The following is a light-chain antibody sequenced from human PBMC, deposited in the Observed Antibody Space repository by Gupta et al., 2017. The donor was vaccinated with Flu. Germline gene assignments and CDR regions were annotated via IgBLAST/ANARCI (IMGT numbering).Light chain of an antibody. V-gene: IGKV2-30*01. J-gene: IGKJ2*02. CDR2: EVS. CDR1: QSRVSKNGLTY. CDR3: MRGTHPWT. Sequence: PVTLGLPASISCRYSQSRVSKNGLTYLNWFQERPGQSPKRLSDEVSKRDSGVPDRRSGSGSGXDCTLEXSRGEAEDVGVYYCMRGTHPWTFGXGTRLEI.